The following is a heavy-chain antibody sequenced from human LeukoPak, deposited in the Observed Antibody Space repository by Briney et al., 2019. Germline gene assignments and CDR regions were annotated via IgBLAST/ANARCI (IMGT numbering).Heavy chain of an antibody. CDR1: GFTFSSYS. D-gene: IGHD2-2*01. Sequence: GGSLRLSCAASGFTFSSYSMNWVRQAPGKGLEWVSSISSSSSYIYYADSVKGRFTISRDNAKNSLYLQMNSLRAEDTAVYYCVRDRSSIVVVPAASDYWGQGTLVTVSS. CDR2: ISSSSSYI. CDR3: VRDRSSIVVVPAASDY. J-gene: IGHJ4*02. V-gene: IGHV3-21*01.